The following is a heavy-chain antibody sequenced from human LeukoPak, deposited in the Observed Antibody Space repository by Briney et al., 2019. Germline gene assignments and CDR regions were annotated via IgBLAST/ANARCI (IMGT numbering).Heavy chain of an antibody. D-gene: IGHD5-18*01. J-gene: IGHJ4*02. CDR2: VYYSGAT. V-gene: IGHV4-59*01. Sequence: SWIRXXXXXXLEWIGYVYYSGATNYNPSLKSRVTISVDTSKNQFSLTLSSVTAADTAMYYCARAVRGYIYGYWGQGTLVTVSS. CDR3: ARAVRGYIYGY.